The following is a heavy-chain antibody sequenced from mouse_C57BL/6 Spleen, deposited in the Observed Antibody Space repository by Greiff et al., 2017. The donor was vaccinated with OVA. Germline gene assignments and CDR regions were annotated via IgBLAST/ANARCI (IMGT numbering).Heavy chain of an antibody. J-gene: IGHJ2*01. CDR3: VRGGYGNYGENFDY. D-gene: IGHD2-10*02. V-gene: IGHV10-3*01. Sequence: EVQLQESGGGLVQPKGSLKLSCAASGFTFNTYAMHWVRQAPGKGLEWVARIRSKSSNYATYYADSVKDRFTISRDDSQSMLYLQMNNLKTEDTAMYYCVRGGYGNYGENFDYWGQGTTLTVSS. CDR1: GFTFNTYA. CDR2: IRSKSSNYAT.